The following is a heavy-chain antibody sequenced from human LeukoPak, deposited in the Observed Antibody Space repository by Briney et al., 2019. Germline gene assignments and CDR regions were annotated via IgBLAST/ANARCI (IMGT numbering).Heavy chain of an antibody. V-gene: IGHV4-59*01. J-gene: IGHJ3*02. CDR3: ARVPVSSGSFRQRAFDI. CDR2: IYGSGST. CDR1: GGSISSYY. D-gene: IGHD1-26*01. Sequence: SETLSLTCTVSGGSISSYYWSWIRQPPGKGLEWIGHIYGSGSTNYNPSLKSRVTMSVDTSKNQFSLKLSSVIAADTAVYYCARVPVSSGSFRQRAFDIWGQGTMVTVSS.